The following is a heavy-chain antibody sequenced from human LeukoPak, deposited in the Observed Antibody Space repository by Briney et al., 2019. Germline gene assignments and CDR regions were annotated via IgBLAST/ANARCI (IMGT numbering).Heavy chain of an antibody. Sequence: ASVKVSCKASGYTFTSYAMHWVRQAPGQRLEWMGWINAGNGNTNYAQNLQGRVTMTTDTSTSTAYMELRSLRSDDTAVYYCARDRYSGGYLFVAFDIWGQGTMVTVSS. CDR1: GYTFTSYA. D-gene: IGHD1-26*01. CDR2: INAGNGNT. V-gene: IGHV1-3*01. J-gene: IGHJ3*02. CDR3: ARDRYSGGYLFVAFDI.